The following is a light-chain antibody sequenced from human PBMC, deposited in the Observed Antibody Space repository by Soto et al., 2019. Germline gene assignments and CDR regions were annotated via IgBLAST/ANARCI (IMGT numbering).Light chain of an antibody. CDR2: EVS. J-gene: IGLJ1*01. V-gene: IGLV2-8*01. CDR3: RSYAGSNTFGV. Sequence: QSVLTQPPSASGSLGQAVTISCTGTSSDVGGYNYVSWSQQHPGKAPKLMIYEVSKRPSGVPDRFSGSKSGNTASLTVSGLQAEDEADYYCRSYAGSNTFGVFGTGTKLTVL. CDR1: SSDVGGYNY.